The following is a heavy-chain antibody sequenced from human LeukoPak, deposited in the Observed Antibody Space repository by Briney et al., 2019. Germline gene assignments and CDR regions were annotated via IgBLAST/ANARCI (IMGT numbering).Heavy chain of an antibody. V-gene: IGHV3-21*01. D-gene: IGHD3-16*02. Sequence: PGGSLRLSCAASGFTFSSYSMNWVRQAPGKGLEWVSSISSSSSYIYYADSVKGRFTISGDNAKNSLYLQMNSLRAEDTAVYYCARGFAFGGVIAGFNCFDPWGQGTLVTVSS. CDR2: ISSSSSYI. CDR1: GFTFSSYS. J-gene: IGHJ5*02. CDR3: ARGFAFGGVIAGFNCFDP.